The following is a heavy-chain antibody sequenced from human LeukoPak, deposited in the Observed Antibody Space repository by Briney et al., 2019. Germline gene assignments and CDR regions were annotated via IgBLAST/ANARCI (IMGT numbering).Heavy chain of an antibody. CDR3: ARGPSYYYDSSGYYHS. CDR2: INPSGGST. Sequence: ASVKVSCKASGYTFTSYYMHWVRQAPGQGLEWMGRINPSGGSTSYAQKFQGRVTMTRDTSTSTVYMELSRLRSEDTAVYYCARGPSYYYDSSGYYHSWGQGTLVTVSP. CDR1: GYTFTSYY. D-gene: IGHD3-22*01. V-gene: IGHV1-46*01. J-gene: IGHJ4*02.